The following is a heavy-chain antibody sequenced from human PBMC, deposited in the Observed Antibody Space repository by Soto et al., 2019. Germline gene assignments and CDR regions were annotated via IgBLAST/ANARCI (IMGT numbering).Heavy chain of an antibody. CDR1: GFTFSSYS. Sequence: PGGSLRLSCAASGFTFSSYSMNWVRQAPGKGLEWVSSISSSSSYIYYADSVKGRFTISRDNAKNSLYLQMNSLRAEDTAVYYCARDLGYCSGGSCYPGPFDYWGQGTLVTVSS. J-gene: IGHJ4*02. D-gene: IGHD2-15*01. CDR2: ISSSSSYI. V-gene: IGHV3-21*01. CDR3: ARDLGYCSGGSCYPGPFDY.